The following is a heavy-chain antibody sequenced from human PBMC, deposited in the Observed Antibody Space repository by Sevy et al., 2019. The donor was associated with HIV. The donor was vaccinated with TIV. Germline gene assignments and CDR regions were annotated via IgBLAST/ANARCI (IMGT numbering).Heavy chain of an antibody. CDR3: VRDPHFDFWNGYYVNFDF. V-gene: IGHV3-11*01. CDR1: GSSISSGYY. D-gene: IGHD3-3*01. Sequence: LSLTCAVSGSSISSGYYWGWIRQPPGKGLEWISSISGRDGTVLYADSVKGRFTISRDNAMNSLYLQINSLRVEDTAVYYCVRDPHFDFWNGYYVNFDFWGQGTLVTVSS. CDR2: ISGRDGTV. J-gene: IGHJ4*02.